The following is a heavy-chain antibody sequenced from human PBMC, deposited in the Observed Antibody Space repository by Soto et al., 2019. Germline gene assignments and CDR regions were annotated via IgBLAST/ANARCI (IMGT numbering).Heavy chain of an antibody. D-gene: IGHD5-12*01. Sequence: GGSLRLSCAASGFTVSSNYMSWVRQAPGKGLEWVSVIYSGGSTYYADSVKGRFTISRDNSKNTLYLQMNSLRAEDTAVYYCARSVATISPPNWWGQGTLVTVSS. CDR1: GFTVSSNY. V-gene: IGHV3-53*01. CDR2: IYSGGST. CDR3: ARSVATISPPNW. J-gene: IGHJ4*02.